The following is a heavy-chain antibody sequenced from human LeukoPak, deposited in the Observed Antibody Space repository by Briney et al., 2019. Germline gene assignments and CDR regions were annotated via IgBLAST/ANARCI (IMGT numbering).Heavy chain of an antibody. D-gene: IGHD3-22*01. V-gene: IGHV3-23*01. Sequence: GGSLRLSCVASGFTFSNYAMSWVRQSPGKGLELISTISNDGVYTFHADSVKGRLTISRDNSKNTLYLQMDSLRAEDTAIYYCAKGSSGGRPYYFDYWGQGTLVTVSS. CDR2: ISNDGVYT. CDR3: AKGSSGGRPYYFDY. CDR1: GFTFSNYA. J-gene: IGHJ4*02.